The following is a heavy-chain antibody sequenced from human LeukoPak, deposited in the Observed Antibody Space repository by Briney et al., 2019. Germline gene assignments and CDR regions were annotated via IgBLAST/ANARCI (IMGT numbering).Heavy chain of an antibody. CDR2: IIPIFGTA. D-gene: IGHD2-2*01. Sequence: ASVKVSCKASGGTFSSYAISWVRQAPGQGLEWMGGIIPIFGTANYAQKFQGRVTITADESTSTAYMELSSLRSEDTAVYYCARVASIVVVPAAKRYSSSWYWPAEFDYWGQGTLVTVSS. J-gene: IGHJ4*02. V-gene: IGHV1-69*13. CDR3: ARVASIVVVPAAKRYSSSWYWPAEFDY. CDR1: GGTFSSYA.